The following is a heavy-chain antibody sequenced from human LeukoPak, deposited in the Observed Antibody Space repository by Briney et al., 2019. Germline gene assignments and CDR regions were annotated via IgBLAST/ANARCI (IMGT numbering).Heavy chain of an antibody. CDR2: IYTSGST. J-gene: IGHJ3*02. CDR3: ASAEVAFDI. CDR1: GGSISSGSYY. Sequence: SQTLSLTCTVSGGSISSGSYYWSWIRQPAGNGLEWIGRIYTSGSTNYNPSLKSRVTISVDTSKNQFSLKLSSVTAADTAVYYCASAEVAFDIWGQGTMVTVSS. V-gene: IGHV4-61*02.